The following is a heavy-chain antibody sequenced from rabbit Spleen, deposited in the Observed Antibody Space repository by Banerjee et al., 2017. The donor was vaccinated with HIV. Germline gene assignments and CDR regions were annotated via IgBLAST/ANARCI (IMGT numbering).Heavy chain of an antibody. CDR2: IYTSSGST. J-gene: IGHJ3*01. Sequence: QSLEESGGGLVQPEGSLALTCTVSGFSLSSYDMNWVRQAPGKGLEWIACIYTSSGSTYYASWAKGRFTISKTSSTTVTLQMTSLTAADTATYFCVRDLWDGGDLWGQGTLVTVS. V-gene: IGHV1S40*01. CDR3: VRDLWDGGDL. D-gene: IGHD2-1*01. CDR1: GFSLSSYD.